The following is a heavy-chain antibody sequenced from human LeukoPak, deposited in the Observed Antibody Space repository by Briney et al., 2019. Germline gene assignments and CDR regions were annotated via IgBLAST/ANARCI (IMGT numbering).Heavy chain of an antibody. CDR3: ARDLGRRSLDFIAVAGFDYYYYGMDV. Sequence: ASVKVSCKASGYTFTSYGISWVRQAPGQGLEWMGWISAYNGNTNYAQKLQGRVTMTTDTSTSTAYMELRSLRSDDTAVYYCARDLGRRSLDFIAVAGFDYYYYGMDVWGQGTTVTASS. J-gene: IGHJ6*02. V-gene: IGHV1-18*01. D-gene: IGHD6-19*01. CDR2: ISAYNGNT. CDR1: GYTFTSYG.